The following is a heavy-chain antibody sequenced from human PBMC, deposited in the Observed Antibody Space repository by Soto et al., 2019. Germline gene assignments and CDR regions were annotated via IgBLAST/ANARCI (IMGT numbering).Heavy chain of an antibody. CDR3: SKGPRASSWNNWFDP. CDR2: ISGSGGST. CDR1: GFTFSSYA. D-gene: IGHD6-13*01. V-gene: IGHV3-23*01. J-gene: IGHJ5*02. Sequence: PGGSLRLSCAASGFTFSSYAMSWVRQAPGKGLEWVSVISGSGGSTFYADSVTGRFTISRDNSKNTLFLQINDLRAEDTAVYYCSKGPRASSWNNWFDPWGQGTLVTVSS.